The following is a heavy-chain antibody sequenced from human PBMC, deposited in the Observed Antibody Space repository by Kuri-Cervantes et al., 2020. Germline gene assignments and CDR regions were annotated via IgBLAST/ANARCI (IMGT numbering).Heavy chain of an antibody. D-gene: IGHD3-22*01. CDR1: GFTFSSYW. CDR3: ARDAYDSSAYLGY. Sequence: GESLKISCAASGFTFSSYWMSWVRQAPGKGLEWVANIKQDGSEKYYVDSVKGRFTISRDTAKNSLYLQMNRLSAEDTAVYYCARDAYDSSAYLGYWGQGTLVTVSS. V-gene: IGHV3-7*01. CDR2: IKQDGSEK. J-gene: IGHJ4*02.